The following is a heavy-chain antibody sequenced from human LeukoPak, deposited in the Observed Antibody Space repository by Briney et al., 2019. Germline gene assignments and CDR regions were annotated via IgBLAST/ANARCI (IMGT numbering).Heavy chain of an antibody. Sequence: GASVNVSCKASGYTFTSYGISWVRQAPGQGLEGMGWISAYNGNTNYAQKLQGRVTMTTDTSTSTAYMELRSLRSDDTAVYYCARLLTVTSFFDYWGQGTLVTVSS. J-gene: IGHJ4*02. D-gene: IGHD4-11*01. CDR2: ISAYNGNT. CDR3: ARLLTVTSFFDY. V-gene: IGHV1-18*01. CDR1: GYTFTSYG.